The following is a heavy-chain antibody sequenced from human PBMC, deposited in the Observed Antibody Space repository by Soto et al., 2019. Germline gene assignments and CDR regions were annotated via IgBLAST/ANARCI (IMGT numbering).Heavy chain of an antibody. Sequence: PSETLSLTCTVSGGSVSSGSYYWSWIRQPPGRGLEWIGYIYYSGSTNYNPSLKSRVTISVDTSKNQFSLKLSSVTAADTAVYYCARLRPYDSSGYVGFDDWGKGTLVTVAS. V-gene: IGHV4-61*01. J-gene: IGHJ4*02. CDR1: GGSVSSGSYY. CDR3: ARLRPYDSSGYVGFDD. CDR2: IYYSGST. D-gene: IGHD3-22*01.